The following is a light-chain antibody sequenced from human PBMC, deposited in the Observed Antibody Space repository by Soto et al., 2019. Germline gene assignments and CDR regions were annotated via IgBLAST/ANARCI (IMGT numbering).Light chain of an antibody. CDR3: FSYAGSSTWV. Sequence: QCGLTQPASVSGSPGQSSTISCTGTRSDIGSYNSIAWYQQHPGKAPRVMIFEVTKRPSGISNRFSGSKSGSTASLTISGLQAEDEADYFCFSYAGSSTWVFGGGTKVTVL. V-gene: IGLV2-23*02. CDR2: EVT. CDR1: RSDIGSYNS. J-gene: IGLJ3*02.